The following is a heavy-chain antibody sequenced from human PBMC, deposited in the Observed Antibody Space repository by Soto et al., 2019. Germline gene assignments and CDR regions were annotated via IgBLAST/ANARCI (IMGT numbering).Heavy chain of an antibody. J-gene: IGHJ5*02. CDR3: AREGALKPFSS. Sequence: XGFLRLSFVASGFTFSNYNMNGVRQAPGKGLEWVSHISGTGVYIHYADAVKGRFTISRDNAKSSVYLQMNSLRAEDTAVYYCAREGALKPFSSWGQGALVTVSS. CDR1: GFTFSNYN. V-gene: IGHV3-21*01. CDR2: ISGTGVYI.